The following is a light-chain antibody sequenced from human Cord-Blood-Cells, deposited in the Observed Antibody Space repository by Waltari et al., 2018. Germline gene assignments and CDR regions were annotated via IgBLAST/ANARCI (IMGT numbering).Light chain of an antibody. Sequence: VLTQSSSASASLGSSVKLTCTLSSGHSSYIIAWHQQQPGKAPRYLMKLEGSGSYNKGSGVPDRFSGSSSGADRYLTISNLQSEDEADYYCETWDSNTRVFGGGTKLTVL. CDR1: SGHSSYI. CDR3: ETWDSNTRV. V-gene: IGLV4-60*03. CDR2: LEGSGSY. J-gene: IGLJ3*02.